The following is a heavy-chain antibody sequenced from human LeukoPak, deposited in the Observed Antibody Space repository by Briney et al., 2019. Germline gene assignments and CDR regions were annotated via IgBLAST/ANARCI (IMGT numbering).Heavy chain of an antibody. CDR2: ISSSSSYI. CDR3: AKNYYDSSGLFDY. D-gene: IGHD3-22*01. J-gene: IGHJ4*02. V-gene: IGHV3-21*01. CDR1: GFTFSSYS. Sequence: GGSLRLSCAASGFTFSSYSMNWVRQAPGKGLEWVSSISSSSSYIYYADSVKGRFTISRDNAKNSLHLQMNSLRAEDTAVYYCAKNYYDSSGLFDYWGQGTLVIVSS.